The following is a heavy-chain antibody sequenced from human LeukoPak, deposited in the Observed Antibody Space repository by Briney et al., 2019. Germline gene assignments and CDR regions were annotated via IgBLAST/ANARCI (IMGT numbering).Heavy chain of an antibody. D-gene: IGHD3-10*01. CDR3: AKRFGSGSYSGY. CDR1: GFTFSSYW. V-gene: IGHV3-7*01. J-gene: IGHJ4*02. CDR2: IKQDGSEK. Sequence: PGGSLRLSSAASGFTFSSYWMSWVRQAPGKGLEWVANIKQDGSEKYYVDSVKGRFTISRDNAKNSLYLQMNSLRAEDTAVYHCAKRFGSGSYSGYWGQGTLVTVSS.